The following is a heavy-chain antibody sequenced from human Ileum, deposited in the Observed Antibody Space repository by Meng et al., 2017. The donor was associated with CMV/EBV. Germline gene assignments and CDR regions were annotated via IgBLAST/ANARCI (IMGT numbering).Heavy chain of an antibody. CDR2: ASPNKGDT. V-gene: IGHV1-2*02. CDR3: ARGAGYM. D-gene: IGHD5-12*01. Sequence: ASVKVSCKASGYRFTDHYIHWMRQAPGQGLEWMGWASPNKGDTNCAQKFQGRVTMTTDTSISTAYLELTGLTSDDTAVYYCARGAGYMRGQGTLVTVS. J-gene: IGHJ4*02. CDR1: GYRFTDHY.